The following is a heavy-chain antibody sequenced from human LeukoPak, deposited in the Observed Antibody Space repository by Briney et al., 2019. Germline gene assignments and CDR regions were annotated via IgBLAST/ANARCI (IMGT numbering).Heavy chain of an antibody. D-gene: IGHD4-23*01. CDR2: IYYSGST. Sequence: SETLSLTCTVSGGSISSSSYYWGWIRQPPGKGLEWIGSIYYSGSTYYNPSLKSRVTISVDTSKSQFSLKLSSVTAADTAVYYCARGVTQYYYYYYGMDVWGQGTTVTVSS. V-gene: IGHV4-39*01. CDR3: ARGVTQYYYYYYGMDV. CDR1: GGSISSSSYY. J-gene: IGHJ6*02.